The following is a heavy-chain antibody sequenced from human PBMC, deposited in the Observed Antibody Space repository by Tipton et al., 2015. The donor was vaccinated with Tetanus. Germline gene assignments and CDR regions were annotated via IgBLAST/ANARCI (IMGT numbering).Heavy chain of an antibody. Sequence: QLVQSGAEVKKPGESLKISCEASGYSFSSYYIAWVRQMPEGGLEWIGFIHPCDSDTSYSPSFQGRVPISADTSINTPYLQWTSLTDSDSAVYFCARRRSNTNLFFWFGPWGQGSPVFVSS. J-gene: IGHJ5*02. CDR3: ARRRSNTNLFFWFGP. D-gene: IGHD3-3*01. CDR2: IHPCDSDT. CDR1: GYSFSSYY. V-gene: IGHV5-51*01.